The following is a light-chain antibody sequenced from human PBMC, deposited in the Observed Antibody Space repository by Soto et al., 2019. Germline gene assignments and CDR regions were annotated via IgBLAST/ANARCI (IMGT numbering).Light chain of an antibody. CDR2: DAS. J-gene: IGKJ1*01. V-gene: IGKV1-5*01. CDR1: QNINLW. Sequence: DIQMTQSPSTLSASVGDRVTITCRARQNINLWLAWYQQKPGKAPKLVIYDASSLQSGVPSRFGGSGSGTDFTLTITSLLPDDCATYDCQHYSLYSPWTCGQGTKVEF. CDR3: QHYSLYSPWT.